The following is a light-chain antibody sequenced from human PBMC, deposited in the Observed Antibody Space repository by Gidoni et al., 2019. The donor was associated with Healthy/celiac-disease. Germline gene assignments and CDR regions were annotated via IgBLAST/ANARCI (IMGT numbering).Light chain of an antibody. J-gene: IGLJ1*01. Sequence: QSALTQPASVSGSPGQSITISCTGTSSDVGGYNYVSWSQQHPGKAPKLMIYEVSNRPSGVSNRFSGSKSGNTASLTISGLQAEDEADYYCGSYTSSTGVFGTGTKVTVL. CDR3: GSYTSSTGV. CDR2: EVS. V-gene: IGLV2-14*01. CDR1: SSDVGGYNY.